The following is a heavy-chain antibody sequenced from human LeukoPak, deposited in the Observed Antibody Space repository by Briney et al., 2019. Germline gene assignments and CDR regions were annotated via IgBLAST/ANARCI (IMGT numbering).Heavy chain of an antibody. J-gene: IGHJ3*02. CDR1: GFTFSSYA. Sequence: GGSLRLSCAASGFTFSSYAMSWVRQAPGKGLEWVSAISGSGGSTYYADSVKGRFTISRDNSKNTLYLQMNSLRAEDTAVYYCGKGGGDSGSYYGNDAFDIWGQGTMVTVSS. V-gene: IGHV3-23*01. D-gene: IGHD1-26*01. CDR2: ISGSGGST. CDR3: GKGGGDSGSYYGNDAFDI.